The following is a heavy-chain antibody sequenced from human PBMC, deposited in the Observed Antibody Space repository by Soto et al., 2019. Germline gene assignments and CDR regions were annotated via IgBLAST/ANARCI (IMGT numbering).Heavy chain of an antibody. J-gene: IGHJ5*02. V-gene: IGHV4-4*07. Sequence: QVQLQESGPGLVKPSATLSLTSTVSGGSISSYYWSWIRQPAGKGLEWIGRISTSGSTNYNPSLTSPVTMSGDTSKDQFSLKLSSVTAADSAVYYFARLTMWLGNGFDPWGQGTLVTVSS. CDR1: GGSISSYY. CDR3: ARLTMWLGNGFDP. CDR2: ISTSGST. D-gene: IGHD3-10*02.